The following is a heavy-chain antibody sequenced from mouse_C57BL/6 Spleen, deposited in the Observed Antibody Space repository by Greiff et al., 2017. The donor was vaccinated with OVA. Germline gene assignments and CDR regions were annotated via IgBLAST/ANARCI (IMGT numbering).Heavy chain of an antibody. CDR2: IYPGSGNT. CDR1: GYSFTSYY. CDR3: AREEDSNYLFAY. Sequence: VQLQQSGPELVKPGASVKISCKASGYSFTSYYIHWVKQRPGQGLEWIGWIYPGSGNTKYKEKFKGKATLTADTSSSTAYMQLSSLTSEDSAVYYCAREEDSNYLFAYWGQGTLVTVSA. D-gene: IGHD2-5*01. V-gene: IGHV1-66*01. J-gene: IGHJ3*01.